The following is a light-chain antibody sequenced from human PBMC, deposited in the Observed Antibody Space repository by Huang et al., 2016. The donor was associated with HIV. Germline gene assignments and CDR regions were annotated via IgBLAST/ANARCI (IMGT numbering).Light chain of an antibody. J-gene: IGKJ1*01. CDR3: QQSYSTPKT. CDR1: QSISSS. V-gene: IGKV1-39*01. Sequence: DIQMTQSPSSLSASVGDRVTITCRASQSISSSLIWYQQERGKAPQLLIYAASSLQGGVPSRFSGSGSGTDFTLTISSLQPEDFATYYCQQSYSTPKTFGQGTKVEIK. CDR2: AAS.